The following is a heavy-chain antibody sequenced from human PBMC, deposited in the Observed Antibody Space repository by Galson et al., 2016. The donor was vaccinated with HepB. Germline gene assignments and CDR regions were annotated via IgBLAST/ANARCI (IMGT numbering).Heavy chain of an antibody. D-gene: IGHD7-27*01. CDR3: AETVLTAVGDWFDP. V-gene: IGHV5-10-1*01. Sequence: QSGAEVKKPGESLRISCYLSGATVTNSWISWVRQVPGKGLEWMGRVDATNSYTFYSPSFQGHVTISADKSINTAYLQWSSLKPSDTAIYFCAETVLTAVGDWFDPGGQGTLVTVSS. CDR2: VDATNSYT. J-gene: IGHJ5*02. CDR1: GATVTNSW.